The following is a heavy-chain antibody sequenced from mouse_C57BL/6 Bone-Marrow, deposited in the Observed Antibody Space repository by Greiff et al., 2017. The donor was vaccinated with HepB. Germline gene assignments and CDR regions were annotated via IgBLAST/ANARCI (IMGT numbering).Heavy chain of an antibody. V-gene: IGHV1-82*01. CDR1: GYAFSSSW. D-gene: IGHD2-1*01. CDR3: EVYGNYDY. J-gene: IGHJ2*01. Sequence: QVQLQQSGPELVKPGASVKISCKASGYAFSSSWMNWVKQRPGKGLEWIGRIYPGDGDTNYNGKFKGKATLTADKSSSTAYMQLSSLTSEDYAVYFSEVYGNYDYWGQGTTLTVSS. CDR2: IYPGDGDT.